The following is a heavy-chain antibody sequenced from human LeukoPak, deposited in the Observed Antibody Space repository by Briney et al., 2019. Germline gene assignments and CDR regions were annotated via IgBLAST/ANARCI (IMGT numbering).Heavy chain of an antibody. Sequence: GASVKVSCKTSGYTFTGYYMHWVRQAPGQGLEWLGWINPNSGDTNYAQKFQGRVTMTRDTSISTAYMELSRLRSDDTAVYYCARDLSGEYVGYWGQGTLVTVSS. CDR3: ARDLSGEYVGY. CDR2: INPNSGDT. D-gene: IGHD4-17*01. CDR1: GYTFTGYY. J-gene: IGHJ4*02. V-gene: IGHV1-2*02.